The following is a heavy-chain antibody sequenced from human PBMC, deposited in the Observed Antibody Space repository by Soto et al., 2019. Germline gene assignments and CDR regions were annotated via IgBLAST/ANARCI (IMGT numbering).Heavy chain of an antibody. J-gene: IGHJ4*02. CDR2: ISYDGSNK. V-gene: IGHV3-30*18. Sequence: GGSLRLSCAASGFTFSSYGMHWVRQAPGKGLEWVAVISYDGSNKYYADSVKGRFTISRDNSKNTLYLQMNSLRAEDTAVYYCAKDLRDGYNVLAEKLDYWGQGTLVTVSS. CDR1: GFTFSSYG. CDR3: AKDLRDGYNVLAEKLDY. D-gene: IGHD5-12*01.